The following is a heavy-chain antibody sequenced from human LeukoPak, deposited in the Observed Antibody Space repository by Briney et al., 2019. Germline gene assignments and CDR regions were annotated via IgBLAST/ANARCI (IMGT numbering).Heavy chain of an antibody. Sequence: GASVKVSCKASGYTFTGYYMHWVRQAPGQGLEWMGWINPSSGGTNYAQKFQGRVTMTRDTSISTAYMELSRLRSDDTAVYYCARGWRQWLVPRPGFDYWGQGTLVTVSS. D-gene: IGHD6-19*01. CDR1: GYTFTGYY. J-gene: IGHJ4*02. CDR2: INPSSGGT. CDR3: ARGWRQWLVPRPGFDY. V-gene: IGHV1-2*02.